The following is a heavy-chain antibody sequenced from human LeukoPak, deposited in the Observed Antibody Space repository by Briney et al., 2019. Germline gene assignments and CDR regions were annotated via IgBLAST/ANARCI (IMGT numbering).Heavy chain of an antibody. CDR2: IGTGTDT. J-gene: IGHJ3*02. CDR1: GFTFYNYD. CDR3: ARDRRADYGRNDDAFDI. V-gene: IGHV3-13*01. Sequence: QTGGSLRLSCAASGFTFYNYDMHWVRQAPGKGLEWVSHIGTGTDTHYSGSVRGRFTVSRDNAKNSLYLHMNSLRAGDTAVYYCARDRRADYGRNDDAFDIWGQGTVVTV. D-gene: IGHD4-23*01.